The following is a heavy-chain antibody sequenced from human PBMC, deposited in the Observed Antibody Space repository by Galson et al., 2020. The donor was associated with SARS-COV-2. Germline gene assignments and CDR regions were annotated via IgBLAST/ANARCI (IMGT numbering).Heavy chain of an antibody. D-gene: IGHD6-19*01. Sequence: GESLKISCAASGFTFSSYAMSWVRQAPGKGLEWVSAISGSGGSTYYADSVKGRFTISRDNSKNTLYLQMNSLRAEDTAVYYCAKDPAGIAVAGTRGGGPSGTRPDDYWGQGTLVTVSS. CDR1: GFTFSSYA. CDR2: ISGSGGST. CDR3: AKDPAGIAVAGTRGGGPSGTRPDDY. V-gene: IGHV3-23*01. J-gene: IGHJ4*02.